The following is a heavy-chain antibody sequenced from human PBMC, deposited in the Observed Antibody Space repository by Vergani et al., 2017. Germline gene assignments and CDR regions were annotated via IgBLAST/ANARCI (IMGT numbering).Heavy chain of an antibody. Sequence: VQLVQSGAEVKKPGESLKISCKGSGYSFTSYWIGWIRQAPGKGLEWVSYISSSGSTIYYADSVKGRFTISRDNAKNSLYLQMNSLRAEDTAVYYCARVLTYNWNDVPSGYWGQGTLVTVSS. CDR3: ARVLTYNWNDVPSGY. D-gene: IGHD1-1*01. V-gene: IGHV3-11*01. CDR1: GYSFTSYW. CDR2: ISSSGSTI. J-gene: IGHJ4*02.